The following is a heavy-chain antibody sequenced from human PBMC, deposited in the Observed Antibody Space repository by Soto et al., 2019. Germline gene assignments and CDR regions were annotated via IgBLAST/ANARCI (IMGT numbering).Heavy chain of an antibody. CDR3: ATSRLGYCSGGSCRRDY. CDR1: GFTFSSYS. D-gene: IGHD2-15*01. Sequence: EVQLVESGGGLVKPGGSLRLSCAASGFTFSSYSMNWVRQAPGKGLEWVSSISSSSSYIYYADSVKGRFTISRDNAKNSLYLQMNSLRAEDTAVYYCATSRLGYCSGGSCRRDYWGQGTLVTVSS. V-gene: IGHV3-21*01. CDR2: ISSSSSYI. J-gene: IGHJ4*02.